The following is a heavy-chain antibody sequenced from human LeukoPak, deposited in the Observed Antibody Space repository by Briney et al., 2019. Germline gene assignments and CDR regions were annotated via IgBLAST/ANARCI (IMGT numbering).Heavy chain of an antibody. V-gene: IGHV3-48*03. D-gene: IGHD2-15*01. CDR1: GFTFSSYE. CDR3: ASDVVVVAAG. Sequence: GGSLRLSCAASGFTFSSYEMNWVRQAPGKGLEWVSYISSSGSTIYYADSVKGRFTISRDNAKNSLYLQMNSLRAEDTAVYYCASDVVVVAAGWDKGTLVTVSS. CDR2: ISSSGSTI. J-gene: IGHJ4*02.